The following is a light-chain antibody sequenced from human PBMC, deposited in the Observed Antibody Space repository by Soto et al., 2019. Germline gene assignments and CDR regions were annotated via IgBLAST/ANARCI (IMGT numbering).Light chain of an antibody. Sequence: EIELKKSPATVSAPQGEGATXSCRASQSLSSKLAWYQERPGQSSMLLIYGASTRATGIPARFSGRGSGTEFTLTISNMQAEDFAVYYCQQYNGSPRWTFGQGT. CDR2: GAS. J-gene: IGKJ1*01. V-gene: IGKV3-15*01. CDR1: QSLSSK. CDR3: QQYNGSPRWT.